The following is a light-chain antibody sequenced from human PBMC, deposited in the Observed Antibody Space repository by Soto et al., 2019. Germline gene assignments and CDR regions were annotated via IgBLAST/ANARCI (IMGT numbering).Light chain of an antibody. Sequence: EIVLTQSPATLSLSPGERATLSCRASQSVSTYLAWYQQKPGQAPRLLIYDAYNRATGIPARFSGSGSATDFILTISSLEPEDSAIYFCQQRSDWPTFGQGTRLEIK. V-gene: IGKV3-11*01. CDR3: QQRSDWPT. J-gene: IGKJ5*01. CDR2: DAY. CDR1: QSVSTY.